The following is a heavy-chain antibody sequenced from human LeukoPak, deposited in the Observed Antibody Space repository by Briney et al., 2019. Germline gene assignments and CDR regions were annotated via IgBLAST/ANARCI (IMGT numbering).Heavy chain of an antibody. J-gene: IGHJ4*02. CDR2: ISASSSYI. V-gene: IGHV3-21*01. D-gene: IGHD2-21*02. CDR1: GFTFSRNS. Sequence: GGSLRLSCAASGFTFSRNSMNWVRQAPGKGLEWVSSISASSSYIYYADSLKGRFTISRDNAKNSLFLQMNSLRVEDTAVYYCARDHPPYCAGDCYSDYWGQGTLVTVSS. CDR3: ARDHPPYCAGDCYSDY.